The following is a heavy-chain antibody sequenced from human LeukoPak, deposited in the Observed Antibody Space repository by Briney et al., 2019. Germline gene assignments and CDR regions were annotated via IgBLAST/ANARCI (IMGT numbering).Heavy chain of an antibody. V-gene: IGHV4-61*02. CDR1: GGPISSGSYS. CDR2: IYTSGST. D-gene: IGHD5-18*01. J-gene: IGHJ4*02. CDR3: ARGALGNTAMAPFDY. Sequence: SQTLSLTCTVPGGPISSGSYSWSWIRQPAGKGLEWIGRIYTSGSTNYNPSLKSRVTISVDTSKNQFSLKLSSVTAADTAVYYCARGALGNTAMAPFDYWGQGTLVTVSS.